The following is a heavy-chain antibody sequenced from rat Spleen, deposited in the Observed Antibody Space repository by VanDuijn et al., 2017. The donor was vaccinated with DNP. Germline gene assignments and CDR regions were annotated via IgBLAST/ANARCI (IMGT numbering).Heavy chain of an antibody. CDR2: ITNSGGST. D-gene: IGHD1-6*01. CDR3: ARSGYNTDYYHLGAY. J-gene: IGHJ3*01. V-gene: IGHV5-19*01. CDR1: GFSLTEYS. Sequence: VQLKESGPGLVQPSQTLSLTCTVSGFSLTEYSVHWVRQPPGKGLEWVASITNSGGSTYYRDSVKGRFTISRDNAKSTLYLQMDSLRSEDTATYYCARSGYNTDYYHLGAYWGQGTLVTVSS.